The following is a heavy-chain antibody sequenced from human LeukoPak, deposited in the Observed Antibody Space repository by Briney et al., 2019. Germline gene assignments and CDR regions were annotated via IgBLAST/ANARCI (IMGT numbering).Heavy chain of an antibody. Sequence: ASVKVSCKASGYTFTGYYMHWVRQAPGQGLEWMGWINPNSGGTNYAQKFQGRVTMTRDTSISTAYMELSSLRSEDTAVYYCARATDSSGYYGYWGQGTLVTVSS. D-gene: IGHD3-22*01. CDR3: ARATDSSGYYGY. J-gene: IGHJ4*02. V-gene: IGHV1-2*02. CDR1: GYTFTGYY. CDR2: INPNSGGT.